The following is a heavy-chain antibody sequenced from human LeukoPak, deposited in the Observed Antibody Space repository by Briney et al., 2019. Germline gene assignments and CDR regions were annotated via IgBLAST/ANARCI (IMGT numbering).Heavy chain of an antibody. D-gene: IGHD3-22*01. Sequence: GGSLRLSCAASGFTFSSYEMNWVRQAPGKGLVWISYISSSGRTTYYADSVKGRFTISRDSAKNSLYLQMNSLRAEDTAVYYCARDLWAYYDPAGNAFDIWGQGTMVTVSS. J-gene: IGHJ3*02. CDR2: ISSSGRTT. CDR1: GFTFSSYE. CDR3: ARDLWAYYDPAGNAFDI. V-gene: IGHV3-48*03.